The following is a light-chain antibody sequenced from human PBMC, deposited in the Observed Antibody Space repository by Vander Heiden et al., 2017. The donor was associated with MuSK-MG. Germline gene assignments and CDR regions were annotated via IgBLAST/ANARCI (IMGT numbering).Light chain of an antibody. J-gene: IGKJ3*01. CDR1: QSISSY. Sequence: DNQSTRSPSSLSASVGDRFTITCRASQSISSYLNWYQQKPGKAPKLLIYAASTLQSGVPSRFSGSGSGTDFTLTISSLQPEDIATYYCQQCESTPITFGPGTKVDIK. CDR2: AAS. V-gene: IGKV1-39*01. CDR3: QQCESTPIT.